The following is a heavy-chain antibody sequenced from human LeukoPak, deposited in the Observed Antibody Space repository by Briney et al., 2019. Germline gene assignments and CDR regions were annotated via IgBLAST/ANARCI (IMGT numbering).Heavy chain of an antibody. V-gene: IGHV4-59*01. CDR1: GGSISSYY. CDR2: FYYSWCT. J-gene: IGHJ4*02. D-gene: IGHD4-11*01. CDR3: AREGVTKYYFDY. Sequence: SDTLSLTCTVSGGSISSYYWSWIRQPPGKGLEWIGYFYYSWCTNYNPSLKSRVTISVDTSKDQFSLKLSSVTAADTAVYYCAREGVTKYYFDYWGQGTLVTVS.